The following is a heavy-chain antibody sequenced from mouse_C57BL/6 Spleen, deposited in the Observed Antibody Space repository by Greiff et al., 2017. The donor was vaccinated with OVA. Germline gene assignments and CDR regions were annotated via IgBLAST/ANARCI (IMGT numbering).Heavy chain of an antibody. CDR1: GYTFTSYW. CDR2: IYPGSGST. CDR3: ARRATMVTTGRDYYAMDY. D-gene: IGHD2-2*01. V-gene: IGHV1-55*01. Sequence: VQLQQPGAELVKPGASVKMSCKASGYTFTSYWITWVKQRPGQGLEWIGDIYPGSGSTNYNEKFKSKATLTVDTSSSTAYMQLSSLTSEDSAVYYCARRATMVTTGRDYYAMDYWGQGTSVTVSS. J-gene: IGHJ4*01.